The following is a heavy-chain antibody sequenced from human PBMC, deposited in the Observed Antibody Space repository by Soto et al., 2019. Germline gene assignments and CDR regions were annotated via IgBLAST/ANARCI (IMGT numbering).Heavy chain of an antibody. CDR3: VRPYYSSSWFPFDR. V-gene: IGHV3-11*01. CDR2: IDSGDGTT. CDR1: GFNFGDYY. J-gene: IGHJ4*02. Sequence: GGSLKLSCTASGFNFGDYYISWIGQAPGKGLEWVSYIDSGDGTTYYTDSVKGRFTISRDNAKKTVYLQMSSLRVEDTALYYCVRPYYSSSWFPFDRWGQGTLVTVSS. D-gene: IGHD6-13*01.